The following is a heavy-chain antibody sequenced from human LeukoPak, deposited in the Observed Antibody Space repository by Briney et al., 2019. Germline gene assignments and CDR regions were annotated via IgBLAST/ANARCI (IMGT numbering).Heavy chain of an antibody. CDR3: TTDGSSSSWYLQFDY. J-gene: IGHJ4*02. D-gene: IGHD6-13*01. CDR1: GFTFNNAW. CDR2: IKSKTDGGTT. V-gene: IGHV3-15*01. Sequence: GGSLRLSCAASGFTFNNAWMSWVRQAPGKGLEWVGRIKSKTDGGTTDYAAPVKGRFTISRDDSKNTLYLQMNSLKTEDTAVYYCTTDGSSSSWYLQFDYWGQGTLVTVSS.